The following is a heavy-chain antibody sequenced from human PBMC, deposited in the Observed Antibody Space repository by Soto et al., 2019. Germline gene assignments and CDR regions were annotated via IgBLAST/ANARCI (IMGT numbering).Heavy chain of an antibody. Sequence: GGSLRLSCAASGFTFSSYGMHWVRQAPGKGLEWVAVIWYDGSNKYYADSVKGRFTSSRDNSKNTLYMQMNSLGAEDTAVYYCARVGIAARQSVAGVFWFDPWGQGTLVTVSS. CDR1: GFTFSSYG. CDR2: IWYDGSNK. V-gene: IGHV3-33*01. CDR3: ARVGIAARQSVAGVFWFDP. D-gene: IGHD6-6*01. J-gene: IGHJ5*02.